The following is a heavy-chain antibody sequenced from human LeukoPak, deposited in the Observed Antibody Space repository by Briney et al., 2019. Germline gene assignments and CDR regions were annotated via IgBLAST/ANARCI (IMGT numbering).Heavy chain of an antibody. V-gene: IGHV3-33*01. Sequence: QAGGSLRLPGAASGFTYSSYGMHWVRQAPGKGLEWVAVIWYDGSNKYYADSVKGRSTISRDNSKNTLYLQMNSLRAEDTAVYYCAREAATRGYCFDYWGQGTLVTVSS. CDR2: IWYDGSNK. CDR1: GFTYSSYG. CDR3: AREAATRGYCFDY. D-gene: IGHD2-15*01. J-gene: IGHJ4*02.